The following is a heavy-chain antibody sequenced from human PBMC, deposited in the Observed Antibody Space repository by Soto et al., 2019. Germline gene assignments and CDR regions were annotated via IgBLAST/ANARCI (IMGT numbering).Heavy chain of an antibody. Sequence: PSETLSLTCTVSGCSISSYYWSWIRQPPGKGLEWIGYIYYSGSTNYNPSLKSRVTISVDTSKNQFSLKLSSVTAADTAVYYCARAVRCSSTSCYAGGVEYFQHWGQGTLVTVSS. V-gene: IGHV4-59*01. CDR3: ARAVRCSSTSCYAGGVEYFQH. CDR2: IYYSGST. J-gene: IGHJ1*01. CDR1: GCSISSYY. D-gene: IGHD2-2*01.